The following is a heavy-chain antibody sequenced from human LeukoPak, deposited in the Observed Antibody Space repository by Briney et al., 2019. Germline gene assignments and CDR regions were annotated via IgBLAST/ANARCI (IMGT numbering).Heavy chain of an antibody. CDR3: AREALLWFGELAPWFDP. D-gene: IGHD3-10*01. J-gene: IGHJ5*02. CDR1: GGSFSGYY. CDR2: INHSGST. Sequence: PSETLSLTCAVYGGSFSGYYWSWIRQPPGKGLEWIGEINHSGSTNYNPSLKSRVTISVDTSKNQFSLKLSSVTAADTAVYYCAREALLWFGELAPWFDPWGQGTLVTVSS. V-gene: IGHV4-34*01.